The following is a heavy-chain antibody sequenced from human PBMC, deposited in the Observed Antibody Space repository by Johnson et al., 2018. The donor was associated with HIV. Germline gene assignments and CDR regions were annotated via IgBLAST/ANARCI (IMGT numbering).Heavy chain of an antibody. Sequence: VQLVESGGGLAQPGGSLRLSCAASGFTVSSNYMSWVRQAPGKGLEWVSVIYSGGKTYYAESVKGRFSISSDHSKNSMYLQMNSLRAEDTAVYYCARGYGTTGYYSGDAFVIWGQGTLFTVSS. CDR2: IYSGGKT. D-gene: IGHD3-22*01. V-gene: IGHV3-66*02. CDR3: ARGYGTTGYYSGDAFVI. CDR1: GFTVSSNY. J-gene: IGHJ3*02.